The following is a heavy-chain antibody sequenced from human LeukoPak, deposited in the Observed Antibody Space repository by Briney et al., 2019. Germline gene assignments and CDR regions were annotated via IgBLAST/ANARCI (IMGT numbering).Heavy chain of an antibody. D-gene: IGHD6-13*01. J-gene: IGHJ6*03. CDR3: TRAYSSSWYEGYYYYYYMDV. CDR2: IRSKAYGGTT. CDR1: GFTFGDYA. Sequence: GGSLRLSCTASGFTFGDYAMSWFRQAPGKGLEWVGFIRSKAYGGTTEYAASVKGRFTISRDDSKSIAYLQMNSLKTEDTAVYYCTRAYSSSWYEGYYYYYYMDVWGKGTTVTVSS. V-gene: IGHV3-49*03.